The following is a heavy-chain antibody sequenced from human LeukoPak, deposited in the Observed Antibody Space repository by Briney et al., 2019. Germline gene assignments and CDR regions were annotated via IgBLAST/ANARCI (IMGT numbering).Heavy chain of an antibody. CDR3: AREGYYGSGSYRHYSYMDV. CDR2: IYYSGST. V-gene: IGHV4-59*12. CDR1: GFTFSSYW. D-gene: IGHD3-10*01. Sequence: PGGSLRLSCAASGFTFSSYWMSWVRQAPGKGLEWIGSIYYSGSTNYNPSLKSRVTMSVDTSKNQFSLKLSSVTAADTAVYYCAREGYYGSGSYRHYSYMDVWGKGTTVTISS. J-gene: IGHJ6*03.